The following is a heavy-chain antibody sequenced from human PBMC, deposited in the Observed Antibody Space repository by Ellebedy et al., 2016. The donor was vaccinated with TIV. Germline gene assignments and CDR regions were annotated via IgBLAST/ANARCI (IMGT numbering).Heavy chain of an antibody. V-gene: IGHV3-11*01. CDR2: IESIGTVV. J-gene: IGHJ4*02. CDR1: GLTFGDYH. D-gene: IGHD6-19*01. CDR3: VTHPLSRWLRFFEN. Sequence: GESLKISCAASGLTFGDYHMSWIRQAPGKGLERVSSIESIGTVVYYADSVKGRFTISRDNTKNSMYLQMDSLRGEDTAVYYCVTHPLSRWLRFFENWGQGTLVTVSS.